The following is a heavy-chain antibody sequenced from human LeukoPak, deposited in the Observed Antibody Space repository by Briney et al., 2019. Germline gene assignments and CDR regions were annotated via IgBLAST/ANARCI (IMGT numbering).Heavy chain of an antibody. D-gene: IGHD3-10*01. CDR3: ARDLLRSYFGAGSFMDV. CDR1: GFTFSAYY. CDR2: ISTTSSSI. V-gene: IGHV3-11*01. J-gene: IGHJ6*04. Sequence: GSLRLSCAASGFTFSAYYMSWVRQAPGKGLEWISYISTTSSSIYYADSVKGRFTMSRDNAKNSLYLQMNSLRAEDTAVYYCARDLLRSYFGAGSFMDVWGKGTTVTVSS.